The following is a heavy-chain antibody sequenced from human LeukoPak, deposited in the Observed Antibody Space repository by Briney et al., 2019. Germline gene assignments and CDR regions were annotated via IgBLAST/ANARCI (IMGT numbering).Heavy chain of an antibody. J-gene: IGHJ5*02. V-gene: IGHV4-59*02. Sequence: SETLSLTCTVSGVSVGSYYWNWFRQPPGKGLEWIGYVYYSGSTNSNPSLKSRVTILIDTSRNQFSLKLRSVSAADTAMYYCAKGADTPLRPDFPAWGQGTLDSVS. CDR3: AKGADTPLRPDFPA. D-gene: IGHD5-18*01. CDR2: VYYSGST. CDR1: GVSVGSYY.